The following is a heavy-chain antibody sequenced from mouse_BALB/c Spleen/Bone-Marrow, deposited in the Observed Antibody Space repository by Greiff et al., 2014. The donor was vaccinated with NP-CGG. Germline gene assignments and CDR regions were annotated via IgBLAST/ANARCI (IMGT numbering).Heavy chain of an antibody. J-gene: IGHJ4*01. CDR1: GYTFTSYW. CDR3: ARGNPLYAMDY. D-gene: IGHD2-1*01. CDR2: INPSTGYT. V-gene: IGHV1-7*01. Sequence: QVQLQQSGAELAKPWASVKMSCKASGYTFTSYWMHWVKQRPGQGLEWIGYINPSTGYTDYNQKFNDKATLTADKSSSTAYMQLSSLTSKDSAVYYCARGNPLYAMDYWGQGTSVTVSS.